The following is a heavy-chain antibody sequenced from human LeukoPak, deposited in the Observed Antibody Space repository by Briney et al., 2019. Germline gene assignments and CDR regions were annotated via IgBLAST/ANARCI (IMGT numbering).Heavy chain of an antibody. CDR2: IIPIFGTA. Sequence: SVKVSCKASGGTFSSYAISWVRQAPGQGLEWMGRIIPIFGTANYAQKFQGRVTITTAESTSTAYMELSSLRSEDTAVYYCATPQYYYDSSAPPPFDYWGQGTLVTVSS. CDR1: GGTFSSYA. D-gene: IGHD3-22*01. J-gene: IGHJ4*02. CDR3: ATPQYYYDSSAPPPFDY. V-gene: IGHV1-69*05.